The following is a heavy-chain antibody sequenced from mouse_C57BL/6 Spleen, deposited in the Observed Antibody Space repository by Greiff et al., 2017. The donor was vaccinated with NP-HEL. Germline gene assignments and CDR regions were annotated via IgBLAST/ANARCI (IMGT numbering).Heavy chain of an antibody. V-gene: IGHV3-6*01. CDR2: ISYDGSN. J-gene: IGHJ1*03. CDR1: GYSITSGYY. Sequence: VQLQQSGPGLVKPSQSLSLTCSVTGYSITSGYYWNWIRQFPGNKLEWMGYISYDGSNNYNPSLKNRISITRDTSKNQFFLKLNSVTTEDTATYYCARIYYGYDWYFDVWGTGTTVTVSS. CDR3: ARIYYGYDWYFDV. D-gene: IGHD2-2*01.